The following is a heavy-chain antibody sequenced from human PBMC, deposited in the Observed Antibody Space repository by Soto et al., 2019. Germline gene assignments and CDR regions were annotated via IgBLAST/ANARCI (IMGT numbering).Heavy chain of an antibody. CDR1: GDSFSSNSAA. J-gene: IGHJ5*02. Sequence: PSQTLSLTCGISGDSFSSNSAAWNWIRQSPSRGLEWLGRTYYRSKWYNDYAVSVKSRITINPDTSKNQFSLQLNSVTPEDTAVYYCARDSFPPRAAYNWFDPWGQGTLVTVSS. CDR2: TYYRSKWYN. CDR3: ARDSFPPRAAYNWFDP. V-gene: IGHV6-1*01. D-gene: IGHD3-16*02.